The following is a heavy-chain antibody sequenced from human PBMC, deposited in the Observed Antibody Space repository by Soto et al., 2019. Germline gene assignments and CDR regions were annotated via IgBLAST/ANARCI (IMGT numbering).Heavy chain of an antibody. V-gene: IGHV1-2*02. Sequence: QEQLVQSGADIKKPGASVKVSCKASGHTFSGYYVHWVRQAPRQGLEWMGWANPNSGGTHYAQKFQGGVSMAMDTFLSAVYMQLRSLRPADMAVYFCASEFVGDDLTVTTGEFARLWGQGTLVTVSS. D-gene: IGHD3-16*01. CDR3: ASEFVGDDLTVTTGEFARL. CDR2: ANPNSGGT. CDR1: GHTFSGYY. J-gene: IGHJ4*02.